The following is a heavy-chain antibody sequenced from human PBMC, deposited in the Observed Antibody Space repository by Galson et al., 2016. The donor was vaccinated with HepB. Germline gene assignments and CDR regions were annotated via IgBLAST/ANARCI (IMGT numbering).Heavy chain of an antibody. CDR2: INVGNGNT. D-gene: IGHD3/OR15-3a*01. J-gene: IGHJ3*02. CDR1: GFTLTSYA. V-gene: IGHV1-3*01. Sequence: SVKVSCKASGFTLTSYAIKWVRQAPGQRLEWMGWINVGNGNTKYSEKFQGRVTITRDTSASTVYMELSSLRSEDTAVYCCAREHDIWTSYAFDIWGQGTMITVSS. CDR3: AREHDIWTSYAFDI.